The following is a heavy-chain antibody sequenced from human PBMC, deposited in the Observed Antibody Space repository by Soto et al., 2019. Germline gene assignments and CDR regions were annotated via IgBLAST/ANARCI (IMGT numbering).Heavy chain of an antibody. CDR3: ARDLVLVPAGLPRGRSTDIYYYYGMDV. V-gene: IGHV4-59*01. Sequence: TSETLSLTCTVSGGSISSYYWSWIRQPPGKGLEWIGYIYYSGSTNYNPSLKSRVTISVDTSKNQFSLKLSSVTAADTAVYYCARDLVLVPAGLPRGRSTDIYYYYGMDVWGQGTTVTVSS. CDR1: GGSISSYY. D-gene: IGHD2-2*01. CDR2: IYYSGST. J-gene: IGHJ6*02.